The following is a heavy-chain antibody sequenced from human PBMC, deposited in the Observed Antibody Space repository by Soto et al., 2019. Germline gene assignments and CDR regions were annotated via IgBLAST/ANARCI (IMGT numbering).Heavy chain of an antibody. CDR3: AREWIGIAAHY. Sequence: EVQLVESGGGLVQPGGSLRLSCSASGVTFNTYWMHWGRQSPVKGLVWVSRIHSDGRDTGYADSVKGRFTISRDNAKNTLYLQMNSLRAEDTAVYYCAREWIGIAAHYWGQGTLVTVSS. V-gene: IGHV3-74*01. D-gene: IGHD6-6*01. CDR1: GVTFNTYW. J-gene: IGHJ4*02. CDR2: IHSDGRDT.